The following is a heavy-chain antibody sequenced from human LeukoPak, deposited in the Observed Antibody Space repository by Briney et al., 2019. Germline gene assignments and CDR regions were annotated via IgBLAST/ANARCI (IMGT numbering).Heavy chain of an antibody. Sequence: SETLSLTCTVSGGSFSSYYWSWIRQPPGKGLEWIGYIYTTGTTSYNPSLKSRVTMSLDTSKNQFSLQLSSVTAADTAVYYCARERYDFWSFDYWGQGTLVTFSS. D-gene: IGHD3-3*01. CDR3: ARERYDFWSFDY. CDR1: GGSFSSYY. J-gene: IGHJ4*02. CDR2: IYTTGTT. V-gene: IGHV4-4*09.